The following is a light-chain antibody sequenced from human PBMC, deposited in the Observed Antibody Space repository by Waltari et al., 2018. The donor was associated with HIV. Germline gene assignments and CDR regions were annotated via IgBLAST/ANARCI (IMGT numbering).Light chain of an antibody. CDR1: SLRIYY. Sequence: SSELTQDPAVSVALGQTVRITCQGDSLRIYYASWYQQKPGQAPVLVIYGKNNRPSGFPDRFSDSSSGNTASLTITGAQAEDEAYYYCNSRDSSGNHVVFGGGTRLTVL. CDR2: GKN. V-gene: IGLV3-19*01. CDR3: NSRDSSGNHVV. J-gene: IGLJ2*01.